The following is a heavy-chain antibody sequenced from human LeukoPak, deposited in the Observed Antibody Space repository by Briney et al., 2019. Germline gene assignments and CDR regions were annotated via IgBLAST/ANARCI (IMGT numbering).Heavy chain of an antibody. CDR1: GYTFTSYY. J-gene: IGHJ4*02. CDR3: ARDLSYDILTGYPRVDY. D-gene: IGHD3-9*01. V-gene: IGHV1-69*04. CDR2: IIPILGIA. Sequence: SVKVSCKASGYTFTSYYMHWVRQAPGQGLEWMGRIIPILGIANYAQKFQGRVTITADKSTSTAYMELSSLRSEDTAVYYCARDLSYDILTGYPRVDYWGQGTLVTVSS.